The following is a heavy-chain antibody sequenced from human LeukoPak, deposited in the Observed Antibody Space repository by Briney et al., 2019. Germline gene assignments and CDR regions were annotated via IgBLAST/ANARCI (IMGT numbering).Heavy chain of an antibody. CDR1: GFTVSSNY. Sequence: PGGSLRLSCAASGFTVSSNYMSWVRQAPGKGLEWVSVIYSGGSTYYADSVKGRFTISRDNSRNTLYLQMNSLRAEDTAVYYCARDRATTIFGVVVNAFDIWGQGTMVTVFS. J-gene: IGHJ3*02. CDR2: IYSGGST. D-gene: IGHD3-3*01. CDR3: ARDRATTIFGVVVNAFDI. V-gene: IGHV3-66*02.